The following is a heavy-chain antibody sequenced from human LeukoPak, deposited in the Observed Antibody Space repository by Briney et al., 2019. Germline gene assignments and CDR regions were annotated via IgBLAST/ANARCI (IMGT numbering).Heavy chain of an antibody. Sequence: KSGGSLRLSCAASGFTFSAYYMSWIRQAPGKGLEWLSNINRSGTNTNYADSVKGRFTISRDNAKNSLYLQMNSLRAEDTAVYYCATSSDWRFDYWGQGTLVTVSS. CDR3: ATSSDWRFDY. J-gene: IGHJ4*02. V-gene: IGHV3-11*06. D-gene: IGHD6-19*01. CDR1: GFTFSAYY. CDR2: INRSGTNT.